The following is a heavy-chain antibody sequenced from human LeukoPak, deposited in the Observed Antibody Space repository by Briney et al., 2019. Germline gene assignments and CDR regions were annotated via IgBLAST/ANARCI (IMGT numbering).Heavy chain of an antibody. V-gene: IGHV3-30-3*01. D-gene: IGHD2-15*01. CDR3: ARNLGYCSGGSCQKRGMDV. CDR2: ISYDGSNK. J-gene: IGHJ6*02. CDR1: GFTFSSYA. Sequence: GGSLRLSCAASGFTFSSYAMHWVRQAPGKGLEWVAVISYDGSNKYYADSVKGRFTISRDNSKNTLYLQMNSLRIEDTAVYYCARNLGYCSGGSCQKRGMDVWGQGTTVTVSS.